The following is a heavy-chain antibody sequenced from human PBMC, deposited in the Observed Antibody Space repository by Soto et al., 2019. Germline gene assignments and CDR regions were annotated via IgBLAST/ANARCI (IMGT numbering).Heavy chain of an antibody. V-gene: IGHV1-69*13. CDR3: ARESFSSGWPNPRVAYFDY. CDR1: GGTFSSYA. CDR2: IIPIFGTA. D-gene: IGHD6-19*01. Sequence: SVKVSCKASGGTFSSYAISWVRQAPGQGLEWMGGIIPIFGTANYAQKFQGRVTITADESTSTAYMELSSLRSEDTAVYYCARESFSSGWPNPRVAYFDYWGQGTLLTVSS. J-gene: IGHJ4*02.